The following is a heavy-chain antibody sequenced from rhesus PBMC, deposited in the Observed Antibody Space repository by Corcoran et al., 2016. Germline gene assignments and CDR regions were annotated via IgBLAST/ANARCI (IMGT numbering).Heavy chain of an antibody. CDR3: ARDRRFDV. CDR1: GLTLRRSY. Sequence: VPLVESGGGLVQTWGSLSLSCASSGLTLRRSYWTGFRQAPGKALEWLSYISDTGDTIHYADSVKSRFTSARDNAKNSLSLQMTSLRAEDTAVYYCARDRRFDVWGPGILVTVSS. J-gene: IGHJ5-1*01. V-gene: IGHV3-136*01. CDR2: ISDTGDTI.